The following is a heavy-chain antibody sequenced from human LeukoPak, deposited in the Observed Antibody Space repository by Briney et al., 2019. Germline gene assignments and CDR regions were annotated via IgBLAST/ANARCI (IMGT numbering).Heavy chain of an antibody. D-gene: IGHD5-12*01. CDR2: ISSSSSYI. V-gene: IGHV3-21*01. J-gene: IGHJ4*02. Sequence: PGGSLRLSCAASGFTFSSYSMNWVRQAPGKGLEWVSSISSSSSYIYYADSVKGRFTISRDNAKNSLYLQMNSLRAEDTAVYYCARGGGGYSGYDIMQNYWGQGTLVTVSS. CDR1: GFTFSSYS. CDR3: ARGGGGYSGYDIMQNY.